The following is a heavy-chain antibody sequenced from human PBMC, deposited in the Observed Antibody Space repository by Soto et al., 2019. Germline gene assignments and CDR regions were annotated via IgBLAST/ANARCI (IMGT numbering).Heavy chain of an antibody. CDR3: ARSCSGGSCSGSLCDY. D-gene: IGHD2-15*01. CDR2: MNPNSGNT. V-gene: IGHV1-8*01. J-gene: IGHJ4*02. CDR1: GYTFTSYD. Sequence: ASVKVSCKASGYTFTSYDINWVRQATGQGLEWMGWMNPNSGNTGHAQKFQGRVTMTRNTSINTAYMELNSLRSEDAAVYYCARSCSGGSCSGSLCDYWGQGTLVTVPS.